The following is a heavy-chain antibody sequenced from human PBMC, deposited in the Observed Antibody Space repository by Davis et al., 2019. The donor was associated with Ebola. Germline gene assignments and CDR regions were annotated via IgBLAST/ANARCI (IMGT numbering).Heavy chain of an antibody. D-gene: IGHD2-2*01. CDR3: ARGTHYAHDY. CDR2: INNDGTGT. J-gene: IGHJ4*02. V-gene: IGHV3-74*01. Sequence: GESLKISCAASGFTFSSYWMHWVRQAPGKGLVWVSRINNDGTGTNYADSVKGRFTISRDNAKNTLYLQMNSLRAEDTAVYYCARGTHYAHDYWGQGTLVTVSS. CDR1: GFTFSSYW.